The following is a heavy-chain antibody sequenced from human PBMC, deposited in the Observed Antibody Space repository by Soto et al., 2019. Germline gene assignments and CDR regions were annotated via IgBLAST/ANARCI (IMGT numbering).Heavy chain of an antibody. CDR2: IYYSGST. CDR3: ARHGDYGGNSITNYYYGLDV. CDR1: GGSISSSSFY. D-gene: IGHD4-17*01. V-gene: IGHV4-39*01. Sequence: SETLSLTCTVSGGSISSSSFYWGWIRQPPGKGLEWIGSIYYSGSTYYNPSLKSRVSMSVDASKNQFSLRLSSVTAADTAVYYCARHGDYGGNSITNYYYGLDVWGQGTTVTVSS. J-gene: IGHJ6*02.